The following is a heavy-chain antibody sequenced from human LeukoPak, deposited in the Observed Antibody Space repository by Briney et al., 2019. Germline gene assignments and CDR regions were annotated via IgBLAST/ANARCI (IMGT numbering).Heavy chain of an antibody. D-gene: IGHD2-2*01. CDR3: ATQSYAYGYYFDY. CDR1: GYTFTIYY. CDR2: INPSGGST. Sequence: APVKVSCKASGYTFTIYYMHWVRQAPGQGLEWMGIINPSGGSTSYAQKFQGRVTMTEDTSTDTAYMELSSLRSEDTAVYYCATQSYAYGYYFDYWGQGTLVTVSS. V-gene: IGHV1-46*01. J-gene: IGHJ4*02.